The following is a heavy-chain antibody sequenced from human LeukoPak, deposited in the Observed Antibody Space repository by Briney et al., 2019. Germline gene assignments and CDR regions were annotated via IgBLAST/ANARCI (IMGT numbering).Heavy chain of an antibody. D-gene: IGHD6-6*01. CDR2: IKQDGREK. V-gene: IGHV3-7*01. CDR3: ARRGGSSSRRSPIDY. J-gene: IGHJ4*02. CDR1: GFTFSDYW. Sequence: PGGSLRLSCAASGFTFSDYWMTWVRQAPGKGPEWVANIKQDGREKYYVDSVRGRFTISRDNAKNSLFLQMNSLRVEDTAVYYCARRGGSSSRRSPIDYWGQGTLVTVSS.